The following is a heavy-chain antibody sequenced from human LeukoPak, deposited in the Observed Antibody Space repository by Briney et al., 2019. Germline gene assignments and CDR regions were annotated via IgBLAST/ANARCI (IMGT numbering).Heavy chain of an antibody. CDR1: GGSVSSGSSY. CDR3: ARLGRRGSSPENAFDI. J-gene: IGHJ3*02. D-gene: IGHD6-6*01. V-gene: IGHV4-61*01. CDR2: IYYSGST. Sequence: KPSETLSLTCTVSGGSVSSGSSYWSWIRQPPGKGLEWIGYIYYSGSTNYNPSLKSRVTISVDTSKNQFSLKLSSVTAADTAVYYCARLGRRGSSPENAFDIWGQGTMVTVSS.